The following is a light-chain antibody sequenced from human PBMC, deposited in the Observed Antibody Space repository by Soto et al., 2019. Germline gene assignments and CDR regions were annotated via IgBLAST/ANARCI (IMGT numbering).Light chain of an antibody. CDR1: SSDVGSYNY. V-gene: IGLV2-11*01. CDR3: CSYAGSYSFV. CDR2: DVS. J-gene: IGLJ1*01. Sequence: QSGLTQPRSVSGSPGQSVTISCTGTSSDVGSYNYVSWYRQHPDKAPKLIIYDVSQRPSGVPDRFSGSKSGNTASLTISGLQAEDEADYCCCSYAGSYSFVFGTGTKVTVL.